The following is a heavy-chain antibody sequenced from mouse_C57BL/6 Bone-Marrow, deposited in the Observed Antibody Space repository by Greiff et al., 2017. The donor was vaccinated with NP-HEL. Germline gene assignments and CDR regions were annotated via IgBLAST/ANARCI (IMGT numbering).Heavy chain of an antibody. CDR1: GFTFSDYG. V-gene: IGHV5-15*04. CDR2: ISNLAYSI. D-gene: IGHD2-4*01. CDR3: ARQAGDYDGFAY. Sequence: EVKLVESGGGLVQPGGSLKLSCAASGFTFSDYGMAWVRQAPRQGPEWVAFISNLAYSIYYADTVTGRFTISRENAKNTLYLEMSSLRSEDTAMYYCARQAGDYDGFAYWGQGTLVTVSA. J-gene: IGHJ3*01.